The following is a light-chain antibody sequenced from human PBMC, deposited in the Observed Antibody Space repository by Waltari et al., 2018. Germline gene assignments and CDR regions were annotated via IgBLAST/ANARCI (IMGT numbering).Light chain of an antibody. Sequence: TQDPAVSVALGQTVSLTCQGDSLRNYYARWYQQRPGQAPILVMYDKDSRPTGVPDRFSASSSDNTASLTITGAQAEDEAYYYCHSRDASGVGGAFGGGTKLTVL. J-gene: IGLJ2*01. CDR1: SLRNYY. CDR3: HSRDASGVGGA. CDR2: DKD. V-gene: IGLV3-19*01.